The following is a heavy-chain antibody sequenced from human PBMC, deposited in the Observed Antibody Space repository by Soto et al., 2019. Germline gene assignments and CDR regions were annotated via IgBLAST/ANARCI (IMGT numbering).Heavy chain of an antibody. D-gene: IGHD3-10*01. J-gene: IGHJ6*02. CDR3: ARDPNNYYGSGTHTRYYYYGMDV. CDR2: ISYDGSNK. V-gene: IGHV3-30-3*01. CDR1: GFTFSSYA. Sequence: PGGSLRLSCAASGFTFSSYAMHWVRQAPGKGLEWVAVISYDGSNKYYADSVKGRFTISRDNSKNTLYLQMNSLRAEDTAVYYCARDPNNYYGSGTHTRYYYYGMDVWGQGTTVTVSS.